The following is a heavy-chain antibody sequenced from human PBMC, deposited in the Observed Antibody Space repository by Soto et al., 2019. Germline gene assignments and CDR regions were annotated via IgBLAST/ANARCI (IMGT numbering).Heavy chain of an antibody. J-gene: IGHJ5*02. CDR3: ARGGGHVYYYGSGSYYKKQNWFDP. Sequence: SETLSLTCAVYGGSFSGYYWSWIRQPPGKGLEWIGEINHSGSTNYNPSLKSRVTISVDTSKNQFSLKLSSVTAADTAVYYCARGGGHVYYYGSGSYYKKQNWFDPWGQGTLVTVSS. CDR2: INHSGST. CDR1: GGSFSGYY. D-gene: IGHD3-10*01. V-gene: IGHV4-34*01.